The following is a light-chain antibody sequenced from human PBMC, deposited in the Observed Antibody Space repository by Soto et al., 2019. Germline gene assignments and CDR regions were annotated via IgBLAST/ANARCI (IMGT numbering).Light chain of an antibody. CDR1: QSVTVNS. V-gene: IGKV3D-20*02. J-gene: IGKJ4*01. CDR3: QKCKVAPFT. CDR2: AAS. Sequence: EILLTQSPNTLSLSPGEVVTLSFMSSQSVTVNSLAWYQQKPGQAPRLLIYAASTRAAAVPDRFTGSGSGTDFTLTISSLQPEDAAIYYCQKCKVAPFTFGGGTKVDIK.